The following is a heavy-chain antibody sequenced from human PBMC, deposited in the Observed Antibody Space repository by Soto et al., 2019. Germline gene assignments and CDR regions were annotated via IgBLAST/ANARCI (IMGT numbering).Heavy chain of an antibody. Sequence: QVQLVQSGAEVKKPGSSVKVSCKASGGTFSSYTISWVRQAPGQGLEWMGRIIPILGIANYAQKFQGRVTITADKSTSTDYMELSSLRSEDTAVYYCATDYSSGWYNPEYFQHWGQGTLVTVSS. CDR2: IIPILGIA. J-gene: IGHJ1*01. D-gene: IGHD6-19*01. V-gene: IGHV1-69*02. CDR3: ATDYSSGWYNPEYFQH. CDR1: GGTFSSYT.